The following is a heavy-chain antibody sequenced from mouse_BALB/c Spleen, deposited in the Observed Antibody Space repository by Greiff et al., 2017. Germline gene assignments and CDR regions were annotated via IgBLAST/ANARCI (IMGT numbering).Heavy chain of an antibody. D-gene: IGHD1-1*01. CDR1: GFTFSSYA. V-gene: IGHV5-6-5*01. J-gene: IGHJ3*01. Sequence: VMLVESGGGLVKPGGSLKLSCAASGFTFSSYAMSWVRQTPEKRLEWVASISSGGSTYYPDSVKGRFTISRDNARNILYLQMSSLRSEDTAMYYCARGPFYYGSSPAWFAYWGQGTLVTVSA. CDR2: ISSGGST. CDR3: ARGPFYYGSSPAWFAY.